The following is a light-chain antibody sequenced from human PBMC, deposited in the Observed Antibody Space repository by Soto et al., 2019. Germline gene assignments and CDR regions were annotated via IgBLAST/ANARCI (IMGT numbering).Light chain of an antibody. CDR2: DVS. J-gene: IGLJ2*01. CDR3: SSYTSSSTLGV. V-gene: IGLV2-14*01. Sequence: QSALTQPASVSGSPGQSITISCTGTSSDVGGYNYVSWYQQHPGKAPKLMIYDVSNRPSGVSNRFSGSKSGNTASLTISGLQAEDEADYYCSSYTSSSTLGVFGGGTKVTFL. CDR1: SSDVGGYNY.